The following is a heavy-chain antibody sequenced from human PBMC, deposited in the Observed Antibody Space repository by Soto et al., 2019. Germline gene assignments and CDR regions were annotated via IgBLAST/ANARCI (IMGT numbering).Heavy chain of an antibody. D-gene: IGHD3-3*01. Sequence: ASVKVSCKASGYTFTSYDINWVRQATGQGLEWMGWMNPNSGNTGYAQKFQGRVTMTRNTSISTAYMELSSLRSEDTAVYYCARGGDFGSGTNDAFDIWGQGTMVTVSS. CDR3: ARGGDFGSGTNDAFDI. V-gene: IGHV1-8*01. J-gene: IGHJ3*02. CDR2: MNPNSGNT. CDR1: GYTFTSYD.